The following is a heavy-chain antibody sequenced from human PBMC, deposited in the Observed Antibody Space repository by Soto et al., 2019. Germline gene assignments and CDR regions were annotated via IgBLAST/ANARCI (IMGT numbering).Heavy chain of an antibody. CDR1: GFTFSSYG. V-gene: IGHV3-30*18. CDR2: ISYDGSNK. J-gene: IGHJ4*02. D-gene: IGHD3-22*01. CDR3: AKGRHYYDSSGPGPYFDY. Sequence: GSLRLSCAASGFTFSSYGMHWVRQAPGKGLEWVAVISYDGSNKYYADSVKGRFTISRDNSKNTLYLQMNSLRAEDTAVYYCAKGRHYYDSSGPGPYFDYWGQGTLVTVSS.